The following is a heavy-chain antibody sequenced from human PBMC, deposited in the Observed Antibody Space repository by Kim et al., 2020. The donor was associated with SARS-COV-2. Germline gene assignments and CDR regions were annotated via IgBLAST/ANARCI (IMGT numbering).Heavy chain of an antibody. Sequence: SETLSLTCTVSGGSISSTINYWAWIRQPPGKGLEWIGSLYNIETTYYNPSLKSRVTISVDSSKNQFSLNLSSVAAADTALYYCASYSYSLEGGGYSSKFQYGGQGTLVTVSS. J-gene: IGHJ4*02. D-gene: IGHD2-21*01. CDR1: GGSISSTINY. CDR2: LYNIETT. V-gene: IGHV4-39*01. CDR3: ASYSYSLEGGGYSSKFQY.